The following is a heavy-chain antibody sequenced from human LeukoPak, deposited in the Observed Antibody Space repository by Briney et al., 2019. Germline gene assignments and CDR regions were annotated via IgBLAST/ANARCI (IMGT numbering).Heavy chain of an antibody. V-gene: IGHV4-61*05. CDR2: IYYSGST. Sequence: SETLSLTCTVSGGSISSSSYYWSWIRQPPGKGLEWIGYIYYSGSTNYNPSLKSRVTISVDTSKNQFSLKLSSVTAADTAVYYCARHVAKRYFDYWGQGTLVTVSS. CDR1: GGSISSSSYY. D-gene: IGHD3-9*01. CDR3: ARHVAKRYFDY. J-gene: IGHJ4*02.